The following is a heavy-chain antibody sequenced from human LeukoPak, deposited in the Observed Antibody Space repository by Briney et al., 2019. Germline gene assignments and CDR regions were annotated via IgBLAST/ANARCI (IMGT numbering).Heavy chain of an antibody. CDR1: GLTFSSYW. J-gene: IGHJ4*02. D-gene: IGHD3-10*01. Sequence: PGGSLRLSCAAAGLTFSSYWMSWVRQAPGKGLEWVANIKQDGSEKYYVDSVKGRFTISRDNAKNSLYLQMNSLRAEDTAVYYCARVRRGSDYWGQGTLVTVSS. CDR2: IKQDGSEK. V-gene: IGHV3-7*01. CDR3: ARVRRGSDY.